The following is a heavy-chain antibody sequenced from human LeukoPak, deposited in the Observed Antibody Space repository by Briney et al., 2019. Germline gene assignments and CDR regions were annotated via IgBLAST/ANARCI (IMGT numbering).Heavy chain of an antibody. Sequence: GGSLRLSCAASGFTFSDYYMSWIRQAPGKGLEWVSYISSSGSTIYYADSVKDRFTISRDNAKNSLYLQMNSLRAEDTAVYYCAREGPRLRYFDWRSDAFDIWGQGTMVTVSS. CDR2: ISSSGSTI. CDR3: AREGPRLRYFDWRSDAFDI. J-gene: IGHJ3*02. D-gene: IGHD3-9*01. V-gene: IGHV3-11*01. CDR1: GFTFSDYY.